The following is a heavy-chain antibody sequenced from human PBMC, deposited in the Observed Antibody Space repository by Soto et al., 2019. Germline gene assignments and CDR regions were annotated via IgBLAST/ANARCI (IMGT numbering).Heavy chain of an antibody. CDR2: IGTAGDT. J-gene: IGHJ4*02. Sequence: PGGSLRLSCAASGFTFSRYWMHWVRQAPGKGLVWVSAIGTAGDTYYPGSVKGRFTISRENAKNSLYLQMNSLRAEDTAVYYCARVASSFELALDYWGQGTLVTVSS. D-gene: IGHD1-7*01. CDR1: GFTFSRYW. CDR3: ARVASSFELALDY. V-gene: IGHV3-13*01.